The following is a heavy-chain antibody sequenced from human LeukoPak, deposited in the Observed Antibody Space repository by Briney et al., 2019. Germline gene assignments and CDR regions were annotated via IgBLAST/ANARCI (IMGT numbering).Heavy chain of an antibody. CDR2: INPASGVT. V-gene: IGHV1-2*02. Sequence: GASVKVSCKASGYTFTSYYMHWVRQAPGQGLEWMGWINPASGVTHYEQKFQGRVTMTRDTSISTAYMELSGLTSDDTAVYYCAREGIAEPDTNWFDPWGQGTLVTVSS. D-gene: IGHD6-13*01. CDR3: AREGIAEPDTNWFDP. CDR1: GYTFTSYY. J-gene: IGHJ5*02.